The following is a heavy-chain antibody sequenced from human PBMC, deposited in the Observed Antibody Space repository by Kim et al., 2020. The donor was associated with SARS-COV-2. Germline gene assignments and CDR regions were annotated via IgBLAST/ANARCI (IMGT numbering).Heavy chain of an antibody. Sequence: ASVKVSCKASGYTFTSYAMHWVRQAPGQRLEWMGWINAGNGNTKYSQKFQGRVTITRDTSASTAYMELSSLRYEDTAVYYCARDGYDILTGYRPFDYWGQGTLVTVSS. CDR3: ARDGYDILTGYRPFDY. CDR1: GYTFTSYA. J-gene: IGHJ4*02. CDR2: INAGNGNT. V-gene: IGHV1-3*01. D-gene: IGHD3-9*01.